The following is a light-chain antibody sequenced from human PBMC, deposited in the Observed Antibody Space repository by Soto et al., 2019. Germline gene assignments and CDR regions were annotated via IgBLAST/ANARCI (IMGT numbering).Light chain of an antibody. V-gene: IGKV3-11*01. CDR1: QSVSSY. CDR2: DAS. CDR3: LQHNSYPPT. Sequence: EIVLTQSPATLSLSPGERATLSCRASQSVSSYLAWYQQKPGQAPRLLIYDASNRATGIPARFSGSGSGTDFTLTISSLQPEDFATYYCLQHNSYPPTFGQGTRLEI. J-gene: IGKJ5*01.